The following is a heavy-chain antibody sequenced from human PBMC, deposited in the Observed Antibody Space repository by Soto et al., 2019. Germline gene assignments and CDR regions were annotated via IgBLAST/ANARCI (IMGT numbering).Heavy chain of an antibody. V-gene: IGHV3-23*01. D-gene: IGHD2-2*01. Sequence: GSLRLSCAASGFTFSSYAMSWVRQAPGKGLEWVSAISGSGGSTYYADSVKGRFTISRDNSRNTLFLQMSNLRAEDTAIYYCAKLRGFCATPICYVLGWPSAYWGQGTLVPVSS. CDR3: AKLRGFCATPICYVLGWPSAY. CDR1: GFTFSSYA. CDR2: ISGSGGST. J-gene: IGHJ4*02.